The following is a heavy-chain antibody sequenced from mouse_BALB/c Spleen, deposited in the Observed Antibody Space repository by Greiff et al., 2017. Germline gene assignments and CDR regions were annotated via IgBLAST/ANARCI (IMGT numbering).Heavy chain of an antibody. CDR2: INPGSGGT. J-gene: IGHJ3*01. CDR3: ARSRDGFAY. V-gene: IGHV1-54*01. CDR1: GYAFTNYL. D-gene: IGHD2-3*01. Sequence: QVQLQQSGAELVRPGTSVKVSCKASGYAFTNYLIEWVKQRPGQGLEWIGVINPGSGGTNYNEKFKGKATLTADKSSSTAYIQLSSLTSDDSAVYFCARSRDGFAYWGQGTLVTVSA.